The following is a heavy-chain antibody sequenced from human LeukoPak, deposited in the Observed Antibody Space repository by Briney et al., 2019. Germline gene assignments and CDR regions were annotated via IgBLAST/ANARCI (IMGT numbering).Heavy chain of an antibody. D-gene: IGHD6-13*01. V-gene: IGHV4-34*01. J-gene: IGHJ4*02. Sequence: SETLSLTCAVYGGSFSGYYWSWIRQPPGKGLEWIGEINHSGSTNYNPSLKSRVTISVDTSKNQFSLKLSSVTAADTAVYYCARRHKLKEQAAGTEGVVGYYFDYWGQGTLVTVSS. CDR1: GGSFSGYY. CDR3: ARRHKLKEQAAGTEGVVGYYFDY. CDR2: INHSGST.